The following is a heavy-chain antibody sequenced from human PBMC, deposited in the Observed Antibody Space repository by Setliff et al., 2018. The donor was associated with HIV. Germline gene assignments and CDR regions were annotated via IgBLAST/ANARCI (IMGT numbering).Heavy chain of an antibody. D-gene: IGHD3-10*01. CDR3: ARDWNYFASGSNAFDI. CDR1: GGIFSNYA. J-gene: IGHJ3*02. Sequence: SVKVSCKASGGIFSNYAINWVRQAPGQGLEWMGGIIPIFGTANYAQKFQGRVTITADESTSTAYMELRSLRSDDTAVYFCARDWNYFASGSNAFDIWGQGTMVTVSS. CDR2: IIPIFGTA. V-gene: IGHV1-69*13.